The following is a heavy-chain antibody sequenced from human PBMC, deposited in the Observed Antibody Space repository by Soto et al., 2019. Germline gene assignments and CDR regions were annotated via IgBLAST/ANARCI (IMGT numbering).Heavy chain of an antibody. V-gene: IGHV1-2*02. Sequence: ASVKVSCKXSGYTFTGYYMHWVRQAPGQGLEWMGWINPNSGGTNYAQKFQGRVTMTRDTSISTAYMELSRLRSDDTAVYYCANSPRDGYHHYYYYGMDVWGQGTTVTVSS. D-gene: IGHD5-12*01. CDR2: INPNSGGT. J-gene: IGHJ6*02. CDR1: GYTFTGYY. CDR3: ANSPRDGYHHYYYYGMDV.